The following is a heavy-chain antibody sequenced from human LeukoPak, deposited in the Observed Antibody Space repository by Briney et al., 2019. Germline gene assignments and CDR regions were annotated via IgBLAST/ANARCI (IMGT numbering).Heavy chain of an antibody. J-gene: IGHJ6*03. Sequence: SETLSLTCTVSGGSISSTTYYWGWIRQPPGKGLEWIGRIYYIGSTYYNPSLKSRVTISVATSTNQFSLKLSSVTATDTAVYYCARIHWDSGYYYYYMDVWGKGTTVTVSS. V-gene: IGHV4-39*01. CDR2: IYYIGST. CDR3: ARIHWDSGYYYYYMDV. D-gene: IGHD3-10*01. CDR1: GGSISSTTYY.